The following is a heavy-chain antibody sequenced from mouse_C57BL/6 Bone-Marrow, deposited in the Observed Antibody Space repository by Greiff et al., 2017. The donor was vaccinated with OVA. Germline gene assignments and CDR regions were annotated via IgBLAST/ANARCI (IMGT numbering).Heavy chain of an antibody. CDR2: ISDGGSYT. J-gene: IGHJ4*01. CDR1: GFTFSSYA. CDR3: ARDEKDYAMDY. V-gene: IGHV5-4*01. Sequence: DVKLVESGGGLVKPGGSLKLSCAASGFTFSSYAMSWVRQTPEKRLEWVATISDGGSYTYYPDNVKGRFTISRDNAKNNLYLQMSHLKSEDTAMYYCARDEKDYAMDYWGQGTSVTVSS.